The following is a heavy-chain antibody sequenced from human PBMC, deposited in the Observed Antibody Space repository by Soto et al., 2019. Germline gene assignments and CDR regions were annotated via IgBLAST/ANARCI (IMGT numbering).Heavy chain of an antibody. Sequence: SETLSLTCSVSGDSISTVDYFWAWIRQHPGQTLEYIGYIYKSATTYYNPSFESRVAISLDTSKSQFSLTVTSVTAGDTAVYFCARGRYCLTGSCFPNWFDSWGRGTLVTVSS. J-gene: IGHJ5*01. D-gene: IGHD2-15*01. CDR3: ARGRYCLTGSCFPNWFDS. CDR2: IYKSATT. V-gene: IGHV4-30-4*01. CDR1: GDSISTVDYF.